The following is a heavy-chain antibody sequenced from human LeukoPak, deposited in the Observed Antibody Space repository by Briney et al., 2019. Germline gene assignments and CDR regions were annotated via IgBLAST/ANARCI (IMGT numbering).Heavy chain of an antibody. CDR1: GYTFTSYY. CDR2: INPSGGST. D-gene: IGHD3-10*01. CDR3: ARGRMVRGVTWWFDP. Sequence: GASVKVSCKASGYTFTSYYMHWVRQAPGQGLEWMGIINPSGGSTSYAQKFQGRVTMTRNTSISTAYMELSSLRSEDTAVYYCARGRMVRGVTWWFDPWGQGTLVTVSS. V-gene: IGHV1-46*01. J-gene: IGHJ5*02.